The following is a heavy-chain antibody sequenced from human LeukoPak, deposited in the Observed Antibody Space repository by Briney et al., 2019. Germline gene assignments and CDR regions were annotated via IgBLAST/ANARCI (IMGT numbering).Heavy chain of an antibody. CDR2: INPNSGAT. D-gene: IGHD3-3*01. V-gene: IGHV1-2*02. J-gene: IGHJ1*01. CDR3: ARGRNSFTLFGVVIPLFQH. CDR1: GYTFTDYY. Sequence: ASVKVSCKASGYTFTDYYMHWVRQAPGQGLEWMGWINPNSGATTYAQKFQGRVTMTRDTSISTAYMELSRLSSDDTAVYYCARGRNSFTLFGVVIPLFQHWGQGTLVTVSS.